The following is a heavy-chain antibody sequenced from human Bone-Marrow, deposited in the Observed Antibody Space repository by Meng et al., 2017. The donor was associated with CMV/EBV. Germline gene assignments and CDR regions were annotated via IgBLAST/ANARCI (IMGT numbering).Heavy chain of an antibody. CDR2: ISSSSYI. CDR3: AMAGTTSGRY. D-gene: IGHD1-7*01. CDR1: GFTFSSYS. J-gene: IGHJ4*02. V-gene: IGHV3-21*01. Sequence: GESLKISCAASGFTFSSYSMNWVRQAPGKGLEWVSSISSSSYIYYADSVKGRFTISRDNAKNSLYLQMNSLRAEDTAVYYCAMAGTTSGRYWGQGTLVTVSS.